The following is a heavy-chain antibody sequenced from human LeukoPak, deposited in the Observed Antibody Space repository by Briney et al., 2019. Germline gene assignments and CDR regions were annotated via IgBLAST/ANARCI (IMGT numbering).Heavy chain of an antibody. D-gene: IGHD5-12*01. V-gene: IGHV3-30*02. CDR3: ARDLATYFAGVGYYGMDV. CDR1: GFTFSSYG. CDR2: IRYDGSNK. J-gene: IGHJ6*02. Sequence: GGSLRLSCAASGFTFSSYGMHWVRQAPGKGLEWVAFIRYDGSNKYYADSVKGRFTISRDNSKNTLYLQMNSLRAEDTAVYYCARDLATYFAGVGYYGMDVWGQGTTVTVSS.